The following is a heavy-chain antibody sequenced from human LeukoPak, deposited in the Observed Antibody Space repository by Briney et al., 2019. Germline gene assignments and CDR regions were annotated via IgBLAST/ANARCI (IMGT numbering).Heavy chain of an antibody. CDR3: ARGSLHSAYGFDY. J-gene: IGHJ4*02. D-gene: IGHD5-12*01. V-gene: IGHV3-48*03. CDR1: GFTFSSYE. CDR2: SSSSGSTI. Sequence: GGSLRLSCAASGFTFSSYEMNWARQAPGKGLEWVSHSSSSGSTIYYAGSVKGRFTIARDNAKNSVYLQMNSLRAEDTAVYYCARGSLHSAYGFDYWGQGTLVTVSS.